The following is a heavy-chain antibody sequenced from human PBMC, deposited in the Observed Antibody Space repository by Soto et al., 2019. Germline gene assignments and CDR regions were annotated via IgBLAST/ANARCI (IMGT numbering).Heavy chain of an antibody. CDR1: VFTFKNYG. J-gene: IGHJ5*02. CDR2: ISEEGSSK. D-gene: IGHD5-12*01. CDR3: AKGCGRGYDLCGS. V-gene: IGHV3-30*18. Sequence: QVQLLESGGGGFQPGRSLRLSCTASVFTFKNYGIHGAPRSPGRGLEWGAVISEEGSSKKYADSVKGRFTISRDNSKNTLYLQMNSLRTEDTAVYYCAKGCGRGYDLCGSWGQGTLVTVSS.